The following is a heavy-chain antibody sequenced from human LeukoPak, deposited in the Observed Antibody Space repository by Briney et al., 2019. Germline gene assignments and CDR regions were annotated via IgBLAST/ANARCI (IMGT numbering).Heavy chain of an antibody. J-gene: IGHJ5*02. CDR3: ARGAFHYYGSGSYSASTNWFDP. CDR1: GGSFSSYY. V-gene: IGHV4-59*01. D-gene: IGHD3-10*01. Sequence: SETLSLTCAVYGGSFSSYYWSWIRQPPGKGLEWIGYIYYSGSTNYNPSLKSRVTISVDTSKNQFSLKLSSVTAADTAVYYCARGAFHYYGSGSYSASTNWFDPWGQGTLVTVSS. CDR2: IYYSGST.